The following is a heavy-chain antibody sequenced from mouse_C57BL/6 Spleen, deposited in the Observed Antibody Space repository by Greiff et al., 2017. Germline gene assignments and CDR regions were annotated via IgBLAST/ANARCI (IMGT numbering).Heavy chain of an antibody. J-gene: IGHJ1*03. Sequence: QVQLQQSGAELVRPGASVKLSCKASGYTFTSYGISWVKQRTGQGLEWIGEIYPRSGNTYYNEKFKGKATLTADKSSSTAYMELRGLTSEDSAVYFCARSYDYENFDVWGTGTTVTVSS. CDR1: GYTFTSYG. D-gene: IGHD2-4*01. CDR3: ARSYDYENFDV. V-gene: IGHV1-81*01. CDR2: IYPRSGNT.